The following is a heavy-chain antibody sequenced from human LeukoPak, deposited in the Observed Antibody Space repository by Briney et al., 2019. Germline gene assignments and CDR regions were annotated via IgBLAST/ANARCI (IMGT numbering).Heavy chain of an antibody. Sequence: PGGSLRLSCAASGFTFRSYWMGWVRQAPRKGLEWVANTNEDGSQKYYVDSVKGRFTISRDNAKNSLYLQMSSLRDEDTAVYYCARDQSAGMNYWGQGTLVTVSS. J-gene: IGHJ4*02. D-gene: IGHD1-14*01. CDR3: ARDQSAGMNY. CDR2: TNEDGSQK. V-gene: IGHV3-7*01. CDR1: GFTFRSYW.